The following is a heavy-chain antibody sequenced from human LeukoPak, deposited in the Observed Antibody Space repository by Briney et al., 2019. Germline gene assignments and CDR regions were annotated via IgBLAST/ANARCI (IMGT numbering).Heavy chain of an antibody. CDR2: INHSGST. CDR3: ARVSYQEGVDY. J-gene: IGHJ4*02. Sequence: SETLSLTCAVYGGSFSGYYWSWIRQPPGKGLEWIGEINHSGSTNYNPSLKSRVTISVDTSKNQFSLKLSFLTAADTAVYYCARVSYQEGVDYWGQGTLVTVSS. D-gene: IGHD2-2*01. V-gene: IGHV4-34*01. CDR1: GGSFSGYY.